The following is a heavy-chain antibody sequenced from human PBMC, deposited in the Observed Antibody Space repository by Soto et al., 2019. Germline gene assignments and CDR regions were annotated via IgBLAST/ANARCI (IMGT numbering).Heavy chain of an antibody. CDR2: IIPILGIA. D-gene: IGHD3-9*01. CDR1: GGTFSSYT. V-gene: IGHV1-69*08. J-gene: IGHJ4*02. Sequence: QVQLVQSGAEVKKPGSSVKVSCKASGGTFSSYTISWVRQAPGQGLEWMGRIIPILGIANYAQKFQGRVTITADKSTSTAYMELSSLRSEDTAVYYCARDEEREDISTGSFDYWGQGTLVTVSS. CDR3: ARDEEREDISTGSFDY.